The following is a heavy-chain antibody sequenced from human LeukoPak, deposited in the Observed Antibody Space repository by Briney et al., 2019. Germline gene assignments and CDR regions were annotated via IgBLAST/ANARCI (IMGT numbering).Heavy chain of an antibody. J-gene: IGHJ5*02. V-gene: IGHV4-59*01. CDR2: IYYSGST. CDR3: ARDGWFGDHKGNWFDP. CDR1: RGSISNYY. D-gene: IGHD3-10*01. Sequence: SETLSLTCTVSRGSISNYYWSWIRQPPGKGLEWIGYIYYSGSTNYNPSLKSRVTISVDTSKNQFSLKLSSVTAADTAVYYCARDGWFGDHKGNWFDPWGQGTLVTVSS.